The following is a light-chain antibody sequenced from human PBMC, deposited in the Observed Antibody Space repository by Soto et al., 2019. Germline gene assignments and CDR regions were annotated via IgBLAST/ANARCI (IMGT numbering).Light chain of an antibody. Sequence: QSALTQPASVSGSPGQSITISCTGTSSDIGSYNYVSWYQQHPGKAPKLIIYDVSNRPSGVSDRFSGSKSGNTASLTISGLQAEDEADYYCNSSIITGTYVFGTGTKLTVL. CDR3: NSSIITGTYV. CDR1: SSDIGSYNY. J-gene: IGLJ1*01. CDR2: DVS. V-gene: IGLV2-14*03.